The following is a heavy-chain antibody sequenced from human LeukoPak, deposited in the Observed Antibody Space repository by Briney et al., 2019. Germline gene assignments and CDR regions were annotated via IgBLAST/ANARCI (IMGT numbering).Heavy chain of an antibody. V-gene: IGHV4-34*01. CDR3: ASAKLIWTSYYYGMDV. Sequence: SETLSLTWAVYGGSFSGYYWSWIRQPPGKGLEWIGEINHSGSTNYNPTLKSRVTISVDTSKNQFSLKLSSVTAADTAVYYCASAKLIWTSYYYGMDVWGQGTTVTVSS. CDR1: GGSFSGYY. J-gene: IGHJ6*02. CDR2: INHSGST. D-gene: IGHD3/OR15-3a*01.